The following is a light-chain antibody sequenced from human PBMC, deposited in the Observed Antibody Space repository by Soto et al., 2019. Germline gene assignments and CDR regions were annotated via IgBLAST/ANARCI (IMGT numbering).Light chain of an antibody. CDR3: HQRGNI. J-gene: IGKJ3*01. V-gene: IGKV3-11*01. Sequence: EIVLTQSPGTLSLSPGERATLSCRASQSVSSYLTWYQQKPGQAPRLLIYDASKRATGIPARFSGSGSGTAFTLTISSLEPEDFAFYYCHQRGNIFGPGTKVDVK. CDR1: QSVSSY. CDR2: DAS.